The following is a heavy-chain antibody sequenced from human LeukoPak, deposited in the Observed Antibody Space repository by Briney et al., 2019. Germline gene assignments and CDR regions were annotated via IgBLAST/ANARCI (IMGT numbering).Heavy chain of an antibody. D-gene: IGHD3-10*01. CDR3: ARDTYGSGNEVAFDI. Sequence: PGGSLRLSCAASGFSFRDYAMHWVRQAPGKGLEWVSSISTPSYKYYSDSLKGRFTISRDNAKNSLYLQMNSLRAEDTAVYYCARDTYGSGNEVAFDIWGQGTMVTVSP. CDR2: ISTPSYK. CDR1: GFSFRDYA. V-gene: IGHV3-69-1*01. J-gene: IGHJ3*02.